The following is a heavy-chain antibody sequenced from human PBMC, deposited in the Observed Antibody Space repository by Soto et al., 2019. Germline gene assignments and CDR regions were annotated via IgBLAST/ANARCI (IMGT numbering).Heavy chain of an antibody. J-gene: IGHJ4*02. D-gene: IGHD3-22*01. CDR2: IYHSGST. Sequence: QLQLQESGSGLVKPSQTLSLTCAVSGGSISSGGYSWSWIRQPPGKGLEWIGYIYHSGSTYYNPSLKSRVTISGDRSKNQFSLKLSSVTAADTAVYYCARGGYYYDSSGYSSFDYWGQGTLVTVSS. CDR3: ARGGYYYDSSGYSSFDY. V-gene: IGHV4-30-2*01. CDR1: GGSISSGGYS.